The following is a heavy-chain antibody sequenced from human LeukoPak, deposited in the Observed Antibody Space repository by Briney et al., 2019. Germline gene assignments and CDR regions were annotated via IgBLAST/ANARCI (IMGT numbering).Heavy chain of an antibody. CDR1: GGSISIYY. V-gene: IGHV4-4*07. CDR3: ARGQVPAARGHNWFDP. J-gene: IGHJ5*02. CDR2: IFTSGIT. D-gene: IGHD2-2*01. Sequence: SETLSLTCTVSGGSISIYYWNWIRQPAGKGLEWIGRIFTSGITNYNPSLKSRVTISVDTSKNQFSLRLSSVTAADTAVYFCARGQVPAARGHNWFDPWGLGTLVTVSS.